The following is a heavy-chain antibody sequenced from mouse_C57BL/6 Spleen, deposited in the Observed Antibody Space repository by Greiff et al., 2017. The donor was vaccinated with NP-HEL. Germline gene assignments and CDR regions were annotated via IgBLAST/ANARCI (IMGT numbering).Heavy chain of an antibody. CDR1: GYSFTSYY. J-gene: IGHJ2*01. CDR3: AREYGNLFDY. CDR2: IYPGSGNT. Sequence: VQLQQSGPELVKPGASVKISCKASGYSFTSYYIHWVKQRPGQGLEWIGWIYPGSGNTKYNEKFKGKATLTADTSSSTAYMQLSSLTSEDSAVYYCAREYGNLFDYWGQGTTLTVSS. D-gene: IGHD2-10*02. V-gene: IGHV1-66*01.